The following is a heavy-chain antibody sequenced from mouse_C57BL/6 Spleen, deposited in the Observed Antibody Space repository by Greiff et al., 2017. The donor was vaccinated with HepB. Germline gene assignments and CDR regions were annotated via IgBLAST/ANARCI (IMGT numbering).Heavy chain of an antibody. D-gene: IGHD1-1*01. CDR1: GYTFTSYW. CDR2: IDPSDSYT. V-gene: IGHV1-50*01. Sequence: VQLQQSGAELVKPGASVKLSCKASGYTFTSYWMQWVKQRPGQGLEWIGEIDPSDSYTNYNQKFKGKATLTVDTSSSTAYMQLSSLTSEDSAVYYCARATTVVAGAIDYWGQGTSGTVAS. CDR3: ARATTVVAGAIDY. J-gene: IGHJ4*01.